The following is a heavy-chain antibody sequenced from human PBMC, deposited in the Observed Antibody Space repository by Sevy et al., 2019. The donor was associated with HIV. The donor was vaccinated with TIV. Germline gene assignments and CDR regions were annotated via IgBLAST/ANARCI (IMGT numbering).Heavy chain of an antibody. CDR1: GYTFTSYG. CDR3: AAGIAVAGTWYYFDY. Sequence: ASVKVSCKASGYTFTSYGISWVRQAPGQGLEWMGWISAYNGNTNYAQKLQGRVTMTTDTSTSTAYMELRSLRSDDTAVYYCAAGIAVAGTWYYFDYWGQVTLVTVSS. J-gene: IGHJ4*02. D-gene: IGHD6-19*01. V-gene: IGHV1-18*01. CDR2: ISAYNGNT.